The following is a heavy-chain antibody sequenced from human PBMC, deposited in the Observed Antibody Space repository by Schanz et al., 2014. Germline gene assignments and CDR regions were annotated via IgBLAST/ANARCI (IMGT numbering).Heavy chain of an antibody. V-gene: IGHV3-64*04. CDR1: GFTFSTFA. Sequence: VQLVESGGGVVQPGGSLRLSCSASGFTFSTFAMHWVRQAPGKGLEWLSYISDSGTYTNYADSVKGRFTISRDNSKNTVHLQMNSLRAEDTAVYYCARGGPAYYFDDWGQGTLVTVSS. CDR2: ISDSGTYT. J-gene: IGHJ4*02. CDR3: ARGGPAYYFDD.